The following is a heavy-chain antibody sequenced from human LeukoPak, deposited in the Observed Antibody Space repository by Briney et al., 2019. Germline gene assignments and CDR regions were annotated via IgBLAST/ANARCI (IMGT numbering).Heavy chain of an antibody. J-gene: IGHJ4*02. Sequence: GGSLRLSCAASGFTFSSYEMNWVRQAPGKGLEWVSYISSSGSTIYYADSVKGRFTISRDNAKNSLYLQMNSLRAEDTAVYYCARASYGYLDYWGQGTLVTVPS. D-gene: IGHD5-18*01. CDR2: ISSSGSTI. V-gene: IGHV3-48*03. CDR1: GFTFSSYE. CDR3: ARASYGYLDY.